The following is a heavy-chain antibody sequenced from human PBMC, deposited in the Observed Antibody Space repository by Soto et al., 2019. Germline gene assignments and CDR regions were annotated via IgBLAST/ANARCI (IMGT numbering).Heavy chain of an antibody. Sequence: AETLSLTCAVYGGSFSGYYWSWIRQPPGKGLEWIGEINHSGSTNYNPSLKSRVTISVDTSKNQFSLKLSSVTAADTAVYYCARGRKLLRYFDWLGDRRHFNIWGQGTMVTV. CDR1: GGSFSGYY. D-gene: IGHD3-9*01. V-gene: IGHV4-34*01. CDR2: INHSGST. J-gene: IGHJ3*02. CDR3: ARGRKLLRYFDWLGDRRHFNI.